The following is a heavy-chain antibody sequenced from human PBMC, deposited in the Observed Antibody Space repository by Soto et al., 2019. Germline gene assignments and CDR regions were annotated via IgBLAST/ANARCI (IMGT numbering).Heavy chain of an antibody. Sequence: QVQLVQSGAEVKKPGASVKVSCKASGYTFASYAISWMRQAPGQGLEWMGGISAYNGNTNYAQKLQGRVTMTTDTSTSRAYMELRSLRSDDTVVDYCARDPTPPDYGGQGTLVTVSS. CDR2: ISAYNGNT. J-gene: IGHJ4*02. CDR1: GYTFASYA. V-gene: IGHV1-18*01. CDR3: ARDPTPPDY.